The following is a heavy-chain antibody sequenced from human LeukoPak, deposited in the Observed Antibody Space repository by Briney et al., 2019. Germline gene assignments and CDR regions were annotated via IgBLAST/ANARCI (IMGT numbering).Heavy chain of an antibody. V-gene: IGHV1-8*01. J-gene: IGHJ3*02. D-gene: IGHD2-2*01. CDR1: GYTFTSYD. CDR2: MNPKSGRT. Sequence: GASVKVSCKASGYTFTSYDINWVRQATGQGLEWMGWMNPKSGRTGYAQKFQGRVTMTRDTSTSTAYMELSSLRSEDTAVYYCATLKWYQRDAFDIWGQGTMVTVSS. CDR3: ATLKWYQRDAFDI.